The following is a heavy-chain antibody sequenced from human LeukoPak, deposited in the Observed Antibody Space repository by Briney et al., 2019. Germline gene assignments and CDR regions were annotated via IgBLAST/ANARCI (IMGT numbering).Heavy chain of an antibody. CDR3: ARANRYAGGDRHFDY. CDR1: GGSISSYY. Sequence: PSETLPLTCTVSGGSISSYYWSWIRQPPGKGMEWIGYIYYSGSTNYNPSLKSRVTISVDTAKNQFSLKLSSVTAADTAVYYCARANRYAGGDRHFDYWGQGTLVTVSS. D-gene: IGHD1-14*01. V-gene: IGHV4-59*01. CDR2: IYYSGST. J-gene: IGHJ4*02.